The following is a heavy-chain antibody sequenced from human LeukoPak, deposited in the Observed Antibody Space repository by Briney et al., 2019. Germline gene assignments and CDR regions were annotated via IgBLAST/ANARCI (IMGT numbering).Heavy chain of an antibody. CDR3: ASLTHSVTATQPNP. V-gene: IGHV1-69*04. CDR1: GGTFSSYA. D-gene: IGHD2-21*02. Sequence: SVKVSCKASGGTFSSYAISWVRQAPGQGLEWMGRIIPILGIANYAQKSQGRVTITADKSTSTAYMELSSLRSEDTAVYYCASLTHSVTATQPNPWGQGTLVTVSS. J-gene: IGHJ5*02. CDR2: IIPILGIA.